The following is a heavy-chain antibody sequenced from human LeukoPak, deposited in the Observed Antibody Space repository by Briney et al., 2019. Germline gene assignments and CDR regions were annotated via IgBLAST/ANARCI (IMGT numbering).Heavy chain of an antibody. CDR3: ARDPDCSGGSCYLGYWFDP. CDR2: INPNSGGA. Sequence: ASVKVSCKASGYTFTGYYMHWVRQAPGQGLEWMGWINPNSGGANYAQKFQGRVTMTRDTSISTAYMELSRLRSDDTAVYYCARDPDCSGGSCYLGYWFDPWGQGTLVTVSS. D-gene: IGHD2-15*01. J-gene: IGHJ5*02. CDR1: GYTFTGYY. V-gene: IGHV1-2*02.